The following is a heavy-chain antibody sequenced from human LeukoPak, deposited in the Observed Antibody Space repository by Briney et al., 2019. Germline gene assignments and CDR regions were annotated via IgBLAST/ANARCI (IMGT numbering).Heavy chain of an antibody. V-gene: IGHV4-31*03. CDR3: AKVNVGYNYTGDY. D-gene: IGHD5-24*01. CDR2: IYYSGST. Sequence: SETLSLTCTVSGGSISSGGYYWSWIRQHPGKGLEWIGCIYYSGSTYYNPSLKSRVTISVDTSKNQFSPKLSSVTAADTAVYYCAKVNVGYNYTGDYWGQGTLVTVSS. CDR1: GGSISSGGYY. J-gene: IGHJ4*02.